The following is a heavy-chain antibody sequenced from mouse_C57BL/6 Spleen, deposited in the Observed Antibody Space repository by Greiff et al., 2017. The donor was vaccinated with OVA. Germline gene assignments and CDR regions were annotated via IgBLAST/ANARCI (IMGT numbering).Heavy chain of an antibody. V-gene: IGHV1-5*01. Sequence: VQLQQSGTVLARPGASVKMSCKTSGYTFTSYWMHWVKQRPGQGLEWIGAIYPGNSDTSYNQKFKGKAKLTAVTSASTAYMELSSLTNEDSAVYYCTRGSYGSSYWYFDVWGTGTTVTVSS. CDR1: GYTFTSYW. CDR3: TRGSYGSSYWYFDV. CDR2: IYPGNSDT. D-gene: IGHD1-1*01. J-gene: IGHJ1*03.